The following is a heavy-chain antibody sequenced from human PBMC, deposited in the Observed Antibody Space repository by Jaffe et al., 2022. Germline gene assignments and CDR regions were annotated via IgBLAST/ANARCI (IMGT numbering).Heavy chain of an antibody. CDR3: ARDHIFGVVIIPDYFDY. CDR2: ISSSSSYI. D-gene: IGHD3-3*02. Sequence: EVQLVESGGGLVKPGGSLRLSCAASGFTFSSYSMNWVRQAPGKGLEWVSSISSSSSYIYYADSVKGRFTISRDNAKNSLYLQMNSLRAEDTAVYYCARDHIFGVVIIPDYFDYWGQGTLVTVSS. V-gene: IGHV3-21*01. CDR1: GFTFSSYS. J-gene: IGHJ4*02.